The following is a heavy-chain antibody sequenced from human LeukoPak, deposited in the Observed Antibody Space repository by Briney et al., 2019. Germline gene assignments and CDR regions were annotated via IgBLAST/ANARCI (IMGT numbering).Heavy chain of an antibody. D-gene: IGHD1-26*01. CDR1: GFSFSSYN. Sequence: PGGSLRLSCTASGFSFSSYNINWVRQAPGKGLEWVSYISRGSTTIYYADSLKGRFTISRDNAKNSLYLEINSLRAEDTAVYYCANSRSYNYYYCWGQGTLVTVSS. CDR3: ANSRSYNYYYC. V-gene: IGHV3-48*01. J-gene: IGHJ4*02. CDR2: ISRGSTTI.